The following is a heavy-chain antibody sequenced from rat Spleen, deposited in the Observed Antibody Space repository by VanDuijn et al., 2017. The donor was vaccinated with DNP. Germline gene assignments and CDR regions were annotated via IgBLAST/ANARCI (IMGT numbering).Heavy chain of an antibody. D-gene: IGHD1-11*01. CDR3: ARDNYGGYY. CDR1: GFTFSDYY. V-gene: IGHV5S23*01. CDR2: ISTGGGNT. J-gene: IGHJ2*01. Sequence: EVQLVESGGGLVQPGRSLKVSCAASGFTFSDYYMAWVRQAPTKGLEWVASISTGGGNTYYRDSVKGRFTVSRDNAKSTLYLQMDSLRSEDTATYYCARDNYGGYYWGHGVMVTVSS.